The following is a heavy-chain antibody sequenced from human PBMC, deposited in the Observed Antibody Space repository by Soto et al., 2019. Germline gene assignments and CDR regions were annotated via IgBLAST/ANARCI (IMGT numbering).Heavy chain of an antibody. CDR3: ARGYYHDTSGPFSDAFDI. D-gene: IGHD3-22*01. CDR1: GYTFTSYD. J-gene: IGHJ3*02. V-gene: IGHV1-8*01. CDR2: MNPNSGNT. Sequence: ASVKVSCKASGYTFTSYDINWVRQATGQGLEWMGWMNPNSGNTGYAQEFQGRVTMTRNTSISTAYMDLSSLRSDDTAMYYCARGYYHDTSGPFSDAFDIWGQGTMVTVSS.